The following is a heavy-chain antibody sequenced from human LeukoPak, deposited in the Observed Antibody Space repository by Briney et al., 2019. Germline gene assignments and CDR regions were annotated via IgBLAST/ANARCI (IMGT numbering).Heavy chain of an antibody. CDR2: ISYDGSNK. CDR3: ARAGSYYYYYGMDV. CDR1: GFTFSSYA. V-gene: IGHV3-30-3*01. Sequence: GGSLRLSCAASGFTFSSYAMHWVRQAPGKGLEWVAVISYDGSNKYYADSVKGRFTISRDNSKNTLYLQMNSLRAEDTAVYYCARAGSYYYYYGMDVWGQGTTVTVSS. J-gene: IGHJ6*02.